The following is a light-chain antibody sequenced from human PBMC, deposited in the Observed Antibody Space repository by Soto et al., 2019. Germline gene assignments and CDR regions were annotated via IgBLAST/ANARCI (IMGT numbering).Light chain of an antibody. CDR1: SSNIGAGYD. Sequence: QSVLTQPPSVSGAPGQRVTISCTGSSSNIGAGYDVHWYQQLPGTAPKLLIYGNSNRPSGVPDRFSGSKSGTSASLAITGLQAEDEADYYCQSYDSSLSGSYVFGTGTKLTVL. J-gene: IGLJ1*01. V-gene: IGLV1-40*01. CDR2: GNS. CDR3: QSYDSSLSGSYV.